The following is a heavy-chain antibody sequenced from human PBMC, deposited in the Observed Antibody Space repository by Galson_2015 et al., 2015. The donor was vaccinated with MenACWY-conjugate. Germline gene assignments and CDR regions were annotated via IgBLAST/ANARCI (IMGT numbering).Heavy chain of an antibody. CDR2: IDPSGGST. CDR3: ARGGPHHGFDY. J-gene: IGHJ4*02. CDR1: GYTFTSYG. Sequence: SCKASGYTFTSYGISWLRQAPGPGLEWMGRIDPSGGSTINAQKVQGRITMTTDTSTSTVYMELSSLRSEDTAVYYCARGGPHHGFDYWGQGTLVTVSS. V-gene: IGHV1-46*03. D-gene: IGHD1-14*01.